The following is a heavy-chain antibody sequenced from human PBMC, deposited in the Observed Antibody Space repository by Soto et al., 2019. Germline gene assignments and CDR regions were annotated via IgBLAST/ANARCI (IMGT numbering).Heavy chain of an antibody. CDR1: GFTVSSNY. Sequence: GGSLRLSCAASGFTVSSNYMSWVRQAPGKGLEWVSVIYSGGSTYYADSVKGRFTISRDNSKNTLYLQMNSLRAEDTAVYYCARDSNSSSVPPNYWGQGTLVTVSS. CDR3: ARDSNSSSVPPNY. V-gene: IGHV3-66*01. D-gene: IGHD6-6*01. J-gene: IGHJ4*02. CDR2: IYSGGST.